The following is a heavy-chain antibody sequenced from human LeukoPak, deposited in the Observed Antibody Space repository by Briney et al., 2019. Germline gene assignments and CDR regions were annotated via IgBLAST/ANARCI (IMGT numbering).Heavy chain of an antibody. Sequence: SETLSLTCAVYGGSFSGYYWSWIRQPPGKGLEWIGEINHSGSTNYNPSLKSRVTISVDTSKNQFSLKLSSVTAADTAVYYCARVDLEDHYYGPGFDPWGQGTLVTVSS. V-gene: IGHV4-34*01. CDR3: ARVDLEDHYYGPGFDP. CDR1: GGSFSGYY. CDR2: INHSGST. D-gene: IGHD3-10*01. J-gene: IGHJ5*02.